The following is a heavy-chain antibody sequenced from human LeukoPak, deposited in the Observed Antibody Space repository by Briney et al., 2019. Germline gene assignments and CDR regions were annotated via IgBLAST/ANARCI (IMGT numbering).Heavy chain of an antibody. CDR3: ARVAVAGRVRWFDP. D-gene: IGHD6-19*01. Sequence: SETLSLTCTLSGGSISSYYWSWIRQPPGKGLEWIGYIYYSGSTNYNPSLKSRVTISVDTSKNQFSLKLSSVTAADTAVYYCARVAVAGRVRWFDPWGQGTLVTVSS. CDR2: IYYSGST. J-gene: IGHJ5*02. V-gene: IGHV4-59*01. CDR1: GGSISSYY.